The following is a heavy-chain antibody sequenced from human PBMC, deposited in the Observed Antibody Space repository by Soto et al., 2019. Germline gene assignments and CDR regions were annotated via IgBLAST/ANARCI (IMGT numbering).Heavy chain of an antibody. V-gene: IGHV3-30-3*01. CDR3: ARVIDVTRVGGFITSPYYCGMAV. J-gene: IGHJ6*02. CDR2: ISYDGSNK. Sequence: QVQLVESGGGVVQPGRSLRLSCAASGFTFSSYAMHWVRQAPGKGLEWVAVISYDGSNKYYADSVKGRFTISRDNSKNTLYRKMNSLRVGDRVVYHCARVIDVTRVGGFITSPYYCGMAVWGQGPTVTVPS. CDR1: GFTFSSYA. D-gene: IGHD3-10*01.